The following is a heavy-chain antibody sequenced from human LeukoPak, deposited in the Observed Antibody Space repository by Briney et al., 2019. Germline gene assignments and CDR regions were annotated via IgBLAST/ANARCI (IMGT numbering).Heavy chain of an antibody. V-gene: IGHV4-38-2*01. J-gene: IGHJ4*02. CDR1: AYSVNSAYY. D-gene: IGHD1-1*01. Sequence: PSETLSLTCGVSAYSVNSAYYWGWIRQPPGKGLEWIGTIYHSGTTYYNPSLKNRVTISVDTSKNQFSLKLTSVTAADSAIYYCARLVPTTGYFDSWGLGTLVTVSS. CDR2: IYHSGTT. CDR3: ARLVPTTGYFDS.